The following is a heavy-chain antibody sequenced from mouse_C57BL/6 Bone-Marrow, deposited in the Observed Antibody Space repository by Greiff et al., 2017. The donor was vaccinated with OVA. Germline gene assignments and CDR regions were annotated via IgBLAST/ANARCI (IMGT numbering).Heavy chain of an antibody. CDR1: GYAFTNYL. CDR3: ARRYDGYSDY. CDR2: INPGSGGT. D-gene: IGHD2-3*01. Sequence: QVQLKQSGAELVRPGTSVKVSCKASGYAFTNYLIEWVKQRPGQGLEWIGVINPGSGGTNYNEKFKGKATLTADKSSSTAYMQLSSLTSADSAVYFCARRYDGYSDYWGQGTTLTVSS. J-gene: IGHJ2*01. V-gene: IGHV1-54*01.